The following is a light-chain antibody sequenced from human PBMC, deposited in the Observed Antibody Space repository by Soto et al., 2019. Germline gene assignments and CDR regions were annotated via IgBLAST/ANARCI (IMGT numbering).Light chain of an antibody. CDR1: SSDVGGYNF. Sequence: QSALTQPASVSGSPGQSITISCAGTSSDVGGYNFVSWYQHHPGKVPKLMIYDVSNRPSGVSNRFPGSKSGNTASLTISGLQAEDEADYYCSSYTSSSTLVFGGGTKLTVL. V-gene: IGLV2-14*03. CDR3: SSYTSSSTLV. CDR2: DVS. J-gene: IGLJ2*01.